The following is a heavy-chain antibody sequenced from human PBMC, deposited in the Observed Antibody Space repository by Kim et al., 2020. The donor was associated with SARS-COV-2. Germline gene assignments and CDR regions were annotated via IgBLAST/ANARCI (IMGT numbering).Heavy chain of an antibody. D-gene: IGHD1-26*01. CDR1: GFTFSSYA. V-gene: IGHV3-23*03. CDR3: AKGLLASNGGSHHSLDY. Sequence: GGSLRLSCAASGFTFSSYAMSWVRQAPGKGLQWVSVIYSGGVTTYCADSVKGRFIISRENSKNTLYLKMNTLRAEDTAIYYCAKGLLASNGGSHHSLDYWGQGTLVTVSS. J-gene: IGHJ4*02. CDR2: IYSGGVTT.